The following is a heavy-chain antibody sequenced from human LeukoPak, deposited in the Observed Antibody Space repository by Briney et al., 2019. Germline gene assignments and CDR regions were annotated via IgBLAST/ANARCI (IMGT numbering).Heavy chain of an antibody. D-gene: IGHD2-21*01. CDR2: INHSGST. V-gene: IGHV4-34*01. CDR1: GGPISSYY. J-gene: IGHJ4*02. Sequence: SETLSLTCTVSGGPISSYYWSWIRQPPGKGLEWIGEINHSGSTNYNPSLKSRVTISVDTSKNQFSLKLSSVTAADTAVYYCAREHCGGDCYGYWGQGTLVTVSS. CDR3: AREHCGGDCYGY.